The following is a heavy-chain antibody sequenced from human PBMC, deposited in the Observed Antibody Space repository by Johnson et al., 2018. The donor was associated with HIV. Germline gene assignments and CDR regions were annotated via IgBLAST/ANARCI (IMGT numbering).Heavy chain of an antibody. V-gene: IGHV3-23*01. D-gene: IGHD3-22*01. J-gene: IGHJ3*02. CDR1: GFTFSRHA. CDR3: ASSTLWGYYYGGDAFDI. Sequence: LESGGGLVQSGGSLRLSCAASGFTFSRHAMSWVRQAPGKGLDWVSAISGSGGRTYYGDSVKGRFTISRDNSKNTLYLQMKSLRAEDTALYYCASSTLWGYYYGGDAFDIWGQGTMVTVSS. CDR2: ISGSGGRT.